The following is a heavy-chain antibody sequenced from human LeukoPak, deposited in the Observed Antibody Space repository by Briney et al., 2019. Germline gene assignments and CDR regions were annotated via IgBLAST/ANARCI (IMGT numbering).Heavy chain of an antibody. CDR2: IIPIFGTA. Sequence: ASVKVSCKASGGTFSSYAISWVRQAPGQGLEWMGEIIPIFGTANYAQKFQGRVTITADESTSTAYMELSSLRSEDTAVYYCASLGFPVQLERRVDYFDYWGQGTLVTVSS. V-gene: IGHV1-69*13. CDR3: ASLGFPVQLERRVDYFDY. D-gene: IGHD1-1*01. CDR1: GGTFSSYA. J-gene: IGHJ4*02.